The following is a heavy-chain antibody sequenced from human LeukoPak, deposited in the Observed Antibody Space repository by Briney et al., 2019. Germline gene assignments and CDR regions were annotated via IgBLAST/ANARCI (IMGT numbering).Heavy chain of an antibody. Sequence: SETLSLTCAVYGESFSGYYWSWIRQPPGKGLEWIGQINDSGATNYNPSLKSRVTISVDTSKNQFSLKLRSLGAADTGVYYCARARETVAIDYWGQGTLVTVSS. CDR1: GESFSGYY. V-gene: IGHV4-34*01. CDR3: ARARETVAIDY. CDR2: INDSGAT. D-gene: IGHD5-12*01. J-gene: IGHJ4*02.